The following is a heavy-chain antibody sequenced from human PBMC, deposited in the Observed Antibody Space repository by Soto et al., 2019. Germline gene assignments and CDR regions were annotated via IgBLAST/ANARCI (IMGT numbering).Heavy chain of an antibody. CDR3: STRAYDTNGYYRFDP. CDR1: GGSFSGHS. Sequence: PSETLSLTCAVYGGSFSGHSWTWIRQSPGKGLEWIGDINHSGRVNYSSSLKSRVTISLDTSKNQFSLTLSAVTAADTAMYYCSTRAYDTNGYYRFDPWGQGTLVTVSS. J-gene: IGHJ5*01. CDR2: INHSGRV. V-gene: IGHV4-34*01. D-gene: IGHD3-22*01.